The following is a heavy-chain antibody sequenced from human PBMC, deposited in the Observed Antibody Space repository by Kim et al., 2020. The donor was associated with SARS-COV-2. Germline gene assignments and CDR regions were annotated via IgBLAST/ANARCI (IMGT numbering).Heavy chain of an antibody. J-gene: IGHJ4*03. Sequence: SETLSLTCTVSGGSNRSYFWSWVRQPPGKGLEWIGYIYSGGSARYNPSLKNRVTISLDTSKSQMSLKLSSVSAEDTAVYYCARMVGGVITNYFDYWGQGT. CDR2: IYSGGSA. CDR3: ARMVGGVITNYFDY. V-gene: IGHV4-59*08. CDR1: GGSNRSYF. D-gene: IGHD3-10*01.